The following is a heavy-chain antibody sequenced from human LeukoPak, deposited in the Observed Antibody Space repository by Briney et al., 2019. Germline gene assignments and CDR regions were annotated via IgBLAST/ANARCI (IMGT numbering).Heavy chain of an antibody. CDR3: ASDGAAAGTGYYYYMDV. V-gene: IGHV3-21*01. CDR2: ISSSSSYI. J-gene: IGHJ6*03. CDR1: KFTFVRYA. Sequence: GGSLRLSCAASKFTFVRYAMNWVRQAPGKGLEWVSSISSSSSYIYYADSVKGRFTISRDNAKNSLYLQMNSLRAEDTAVYYCASDGAAAGTGYYYYMDVWGKGTTVTVSS. D-gene: IGHD6-13*01.